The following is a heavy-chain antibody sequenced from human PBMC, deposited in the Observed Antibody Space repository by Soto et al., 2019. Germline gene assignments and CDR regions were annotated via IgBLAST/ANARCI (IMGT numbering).Heavy chain of an antibody. CDR3: ARWWSGSRQGFDP. J-gene: IGHJ5*02. Sequence: SETLSLTCAVYGGSFSGYYWSWIRQPPGKGLEWIGEINHSGSTNYNPSLKSRVTISVDTSKNQFSLKLSSVTAADTAVYYCARWWSGSRQGFDPWGQGTLVTVSS. CDR1: GGSFSGYY. CDR2: INHSGST. V-gene: IGHV4-34*09. D-gene: IGHD3-3*01.